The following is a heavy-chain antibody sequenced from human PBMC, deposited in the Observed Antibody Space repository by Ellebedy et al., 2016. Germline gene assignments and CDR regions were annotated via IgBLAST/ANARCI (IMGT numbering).Heavy chain of an antibody. Sequence: GESLKISXTASELNFGNYFMSWVRQAPGGGLEWISTISGGGDTTVSADSVKGRFTISRDNFRNTLYLQMNSLRAEDTAVYYCYYGHYSGSWGQGTLVTVSS. J-gene: IGHJ4*02. CDR2: ISGGGDTT. CDR1: ELNFGNYF. V-gene: IGHV3-23*01. D-gene: IGHD4-17*01. CDR3: YYGHYSGS.